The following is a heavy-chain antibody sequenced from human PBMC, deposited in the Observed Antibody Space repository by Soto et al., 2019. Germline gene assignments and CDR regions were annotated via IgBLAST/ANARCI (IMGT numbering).Heavy chain of an antibody. V-gene: IGHV1-8*01. Sequence: ASVKVSCKASGYTFTSYDINWVRQATRQGLEWMGRLNPNRGNTKYAQKFRGRVTMTTDTSRSTVYMELRNLRSDDTAVYYCARCIQQDYYYGMDVWGQGTTVTVSS. CDR2: LNPNRGNT. D-gene: IGHD5-18*01. J-gene: IGHJ6*02. CDR3: ARCIQQDYYYGMDV. CDR1: GYTFTSYD.